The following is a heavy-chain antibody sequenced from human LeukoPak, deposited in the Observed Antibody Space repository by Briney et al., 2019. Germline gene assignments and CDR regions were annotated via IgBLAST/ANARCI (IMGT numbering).Heavy chain of an antibody. V-gene: IGHV1-24*01. CDR3: ATIPNCSSTSCSRHYYYYYGMDV. CDR1: GYTLTELS. J-gene: IGHJ6*02. D-gene: IGHD2-2*01. Sequence: ASVKVSCKVSGYTLTELSMHWVRQAPGKGLEWMGGFDPEDGETIYAQKLQGRVTMTEDTSTDTAYMELSSLRSEDTAVYYCATIPNCSSTSCSRHYYYYYGMDVWGQGTTVTVSS. CDR2: FDPEDGET.